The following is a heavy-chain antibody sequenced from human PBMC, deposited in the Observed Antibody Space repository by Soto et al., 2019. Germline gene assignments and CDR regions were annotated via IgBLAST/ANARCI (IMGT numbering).Heavy chain of an antibody. Sequence: SETLSLTCTFSGGPFRSSDYYLGWIRQPPNKGLEWIGSMHYSGSTFYNPSLKSRVTISVDTSKNQFSLKLTPVTATDTAVYYCARPGYSSSWYWFDPWGQGTLVTVSS. V-gene: IGHV4-39*01. J-gene: IGHJ5*02. D-gene: IGHD6-13*01. CDR1: GGPFRSSDYY. CDR2: MHYSGST. CDR3: ARPGYSSSWYWFDP.